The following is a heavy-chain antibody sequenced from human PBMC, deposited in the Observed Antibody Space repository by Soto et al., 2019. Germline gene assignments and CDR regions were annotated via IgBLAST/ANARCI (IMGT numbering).Heavy chain of an antibody. Sequence: GESLKISCKGSGYSFTSYWIGWVRQMTGKGLEWMGIIYPGDSDTRYSPSFQGHVTISADKSISTAYLQWSSLKASDTAMYYCVRAGGYSGYDDACDIWGQGTMVTVSS. V-gene: IGHV5-51*01. CDR2: IYPGDSDT. D-gene: IGHD5-12*01. J-gene: IGHJ3*02. CDR3: VRAGGYSGYDDACDI. CDR1: GYSFTSYW.